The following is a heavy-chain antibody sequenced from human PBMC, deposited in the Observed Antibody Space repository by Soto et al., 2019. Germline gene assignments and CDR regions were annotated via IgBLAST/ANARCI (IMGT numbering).Heavy chain of an antibody. D-gene: IGHD1-26*01. J-gene: IGHJ4*02. CDR1: GFTFNNAW. CDR2: MKNNGAT. Sequence: EVQLVESGGGLVKPGGSLRLSCVISGFTFNNAWMNWVRQAPGKGLEWVGRMKNNGATDYAAPVRGRFTISRDDSRDTLYLQMNNLETGDTAVYYCTTDLSPPEGPSYPIDYWGQGTLVTVSS. V-gene: IGHV3-15*01. CDR3: TTDLSPPEGPSYPIDY.